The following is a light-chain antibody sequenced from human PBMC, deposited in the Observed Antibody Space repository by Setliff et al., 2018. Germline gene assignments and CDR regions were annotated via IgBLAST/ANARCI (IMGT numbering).Light chain of an antibody. CDR2: DVS. CDR3: CAYTSSTTYV. V-gene: IGLV2-14*03. J-gene: IGLJ1*01. Sequence: QSALTQPASVSGSPGQSITISCIGSSRDVGSYDFVSWYQQHPGKAPKLIIYDVSNRPSGVSNRFSGSKAGNTASLTISGLQAEDEADYYCCAYTSSTTYVFGTGTKVTVL. CDR1: SRDVGSYDF.